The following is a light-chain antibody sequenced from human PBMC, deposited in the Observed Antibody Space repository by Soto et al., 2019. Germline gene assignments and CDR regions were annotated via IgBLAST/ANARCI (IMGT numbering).Light chain of an antibody. CDR3: SSYTSSSTLVV. Sequence: QSALTQPASVSGSPGQSITISCTGTSSDVGGYNYVSWYQQHPGKAPKLMIYDVSNRPSGVSNRFSDSKSGITASLTISGLQAEDEADYYCSSYTSSSTLVVFGGGTKVTVL. J-gene: IGLJ2*01. CDR2: DVS. CDR1: SSDVGGYNY. V-gene: IGLV2-14*01.